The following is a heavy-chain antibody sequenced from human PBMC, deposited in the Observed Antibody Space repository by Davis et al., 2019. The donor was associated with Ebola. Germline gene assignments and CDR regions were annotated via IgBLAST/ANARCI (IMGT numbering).Heavy chain of an antibody. CDR2: ISGSGSTI. V-gene: IGHV3-23*01. Sequence: GESLKISCAASGFTFSSYAMTWVRQAPGKGLEWVSAISGSGSTIYYADSVKGRFTISRDNAKNSLYLQMNSLRAEDTAVYYCARRVWYYGMDVWGKGTTVTVSS. CDR1: GFTFSSYA. J-gene: IGHJ6*04. D-gene: IGHD3-10*01. CDR3: ARRVWYYGMDV.